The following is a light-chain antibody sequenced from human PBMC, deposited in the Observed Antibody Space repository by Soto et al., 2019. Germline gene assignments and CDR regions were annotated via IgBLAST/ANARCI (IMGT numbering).Light chain of an antibody. J-gene: IGKJ2*01. CDR1: QSISSY. CDR2: AAS. CDR3: QQSYSTLSYT. V-gene: IGKV1-39*01. Sequence: DIQMTQSPSSLSASVGDRVTITCRASQSISSYLNWYQQKPGKAPKLLIYAASSLQSRVPSRFSGSGSGTDFTLTISSLQPEDFATYYCQQSYSTLSYTFGQGTKLEIK.